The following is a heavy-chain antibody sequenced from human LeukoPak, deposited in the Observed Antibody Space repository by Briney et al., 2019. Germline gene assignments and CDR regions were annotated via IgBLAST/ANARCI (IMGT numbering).Heavy chain of an antibody. D-gene: IGHD3-10*01. V-gene: IGHV3-23*01. CDR2: ISGSGGST. CDR1: GFTFSSYA. CDR3: AKVRTMVRGVIDPLRY. J-gene: IGHJ4*02. Sequence: GGSLRRSCAASGFTFSSYAMSWVRQAPGKGLEWVSAISGSGGSTYYADSVKGRFTISRDNSKNTLYLQMNSLRAEDTAVYYCAKVRTMVRGVIDPLRYWGQGTLVTVSS.